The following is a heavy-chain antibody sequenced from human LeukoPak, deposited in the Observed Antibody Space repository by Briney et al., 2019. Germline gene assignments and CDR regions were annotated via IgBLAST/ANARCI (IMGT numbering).Heavy chain of an antibody. V-gene: IGHV3-21*01. CDR2: ISSSSSYI. J-gene: IGHJ4*02. CDR1: GFTFSSYS. CDR3: ARDYTMIRYYFDY. D-gene: IGHD3-22*01. Sequence: PGGSLRLSCAASGFTFSSYSMNWVRQAPGKGLEWLSSISSSSSYIYYADSVKGRFTISRDNAKNSLYLQMNSLRAEDTAVYYCARDYTMIRYYFDYWGQGTLVTVSS.